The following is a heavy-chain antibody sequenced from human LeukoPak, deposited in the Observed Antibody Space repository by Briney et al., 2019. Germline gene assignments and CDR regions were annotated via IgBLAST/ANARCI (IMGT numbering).Heavy chain of an antibody. D-gene: IGHD3-9*01. Sequence: ASVKVSCKASGYTFTGYYMHWVRQAPGQGLEWMGWINPNSGGTNYAQKFQGRVTMTRDTSISTAYMELSRLRSDDTAVYYCARDLSDRIVLTGGFQDATKTDWYFDLWGRGTLVTVSS. CDR1: GYTFTGYY. J-gene: IGHJ2*01. CDR2: INPNSGGT. V-gene: IGHV1-2*02. CDR3: ARDLSDRIVLTGGFQDATKTDWYFDL.